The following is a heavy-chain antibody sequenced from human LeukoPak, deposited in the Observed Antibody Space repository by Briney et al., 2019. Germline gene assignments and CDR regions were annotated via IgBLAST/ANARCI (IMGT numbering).Heavy chain of an antibody. D-gene: IGHD2-21*01. CDR2: IYPGDSDT. Sequence: GESLRISCKGSGYSFTSYWIGWVRQMPGKGLEWMGIIYPGDSDTRYSPSFQGQVTISADKSISTAYLQWSSLKASDTAMYYCARTGRRWGSFFDYWGQGTLVTVSS. J-gene: IGHJ4*02. V-gene: IGHV5-51*01. CDR1: GYSFTSYW. CDR3: ARTGRRWGSFFDY.